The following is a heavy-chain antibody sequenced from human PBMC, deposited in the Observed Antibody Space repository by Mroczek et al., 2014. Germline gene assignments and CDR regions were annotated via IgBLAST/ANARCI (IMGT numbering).Heavy chain of an antibody. CDR3: ARARFARIVVVPAAPDAFDI. J-gene: IGHJ3*02. CDR2: IYYSGST. V-gene: IGHV4-31*03. D-gene: IGHD2-2*01. Sequence: QVQLVQSGPGLVKPSQTLSLTCTVSGGSISSGGYYWSWIRQHPGKGLEWIGYIYYSGSTYYNPSLKSRVTISVDTSKNQFSLKLSSVTAADTAVYYCARARFARIVVVPAAPDAFDIWGQGTMVTVSS. CDR1: GGSISSGGYY.